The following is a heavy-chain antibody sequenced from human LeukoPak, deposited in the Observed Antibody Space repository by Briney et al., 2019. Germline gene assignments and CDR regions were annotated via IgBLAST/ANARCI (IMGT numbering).Heavy chain of an antibody. J-gene: IGHJ6*03. V-gene: IGHV4-61*02. Sequence: TSETLSLTCTVSGGSISSGSYYWSWIRQPAGKGLEWIGRIYTSGSTNYNPSLKSRVTISVDTSKNQFSLKLSSVTAADTAVYYCARAPVGPAVTGYYYYYYYMDVWGKGTTVTVSS. D-gene: IGHD4-11*01. CDR1: GGSISSGSYY. CDR3: ARAPVGPAVTGYYYYYYYMDV. CDR2: IYTSGST.